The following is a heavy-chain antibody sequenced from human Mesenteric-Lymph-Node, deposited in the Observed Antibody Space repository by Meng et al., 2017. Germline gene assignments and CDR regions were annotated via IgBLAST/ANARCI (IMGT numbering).Heavy chain of an antibody. D-gene: IGHD6-6*01. Sequence: GSLRLSCTVSGASISNGSYFWSWIRQPPGKGLEWIGYKNSKGGSNYSPSLNTRITISLDTSRNQFSLRVTSVTAADTAVYYCARDSSSSLRYYGMDVWGQGTTVTVSS. CDR1: GASISNGSYF. CDR2: KNSKGGS. CDR3: ARDSSSSLRYYGMDV. J-gene: IGHJ6*02. V-gene: IGHV4-61*01.